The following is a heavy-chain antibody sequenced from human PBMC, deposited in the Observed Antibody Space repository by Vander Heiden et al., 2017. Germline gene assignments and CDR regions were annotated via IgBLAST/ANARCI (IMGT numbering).Heavy chain of an antibody. CDR2: IRVYKGNT. CDR3: ARDCSGGGCYGLGFDH. CDR1: GYSFPSYG. V-gene: IGHV1-18*01. J-gene: IGHJ4*02. D-gene: IGHD2-15*01. Sequence: QVQLVQSGAEVKKPGASVTVSCKASGYSFPSYGISWVRQAPGQGLDWMGCIRVYKGNTRSAQKIQGRVTMTTDISTSTAYMELRSLRSDDTAIYYCARDCSGGGCYGLGFDHWGQGTLGTVSS.